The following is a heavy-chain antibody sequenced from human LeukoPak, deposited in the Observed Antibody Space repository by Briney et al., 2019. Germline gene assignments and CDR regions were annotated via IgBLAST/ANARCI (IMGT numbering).Heavy chain of an antibody. D-gene: IGHD2-21*01. CDR3: ARGIVVAPVFGAFET. Sequence: GGSLRLSCAASGFTFSTYTMNWVRQAPGKGLEWVSSISTGSSYIYYADSVRGRFTISRDNAKNSLYLQMNSLRAADTAVYYCARGIVVAPVFGAFETWGQGTMVTVSS. CDR2: ISTGSSYI. J-gene: IGHJ3*02. V-gene: IGHV3-21*01. CDR1: GFTFSTYT.